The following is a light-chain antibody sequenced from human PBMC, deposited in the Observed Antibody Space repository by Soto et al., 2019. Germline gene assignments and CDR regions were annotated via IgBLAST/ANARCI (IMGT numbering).Light chain of an antibody. V-gene: IGLV2-14*01. J-gene: IGLJ3*02. CDR1: SSDVGGYNH. Sequence: QSALTQPASVSGSPGQSITISCTGTSSDVGGYNHVSWYQHHPGKAPQVIIFEVNNRPSGISNRFSGSKSGNTASLTISGLQAEDEADYYCASYTTTSTLWVFGGGTKLTVL. CDR2: EVN. CDR3: ASYTTTSTLWV.